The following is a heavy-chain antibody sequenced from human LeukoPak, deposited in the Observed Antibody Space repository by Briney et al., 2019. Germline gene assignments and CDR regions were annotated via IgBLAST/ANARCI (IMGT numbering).Heavy chain of an antibody. CDR3: ARVLSSDDHYGSGSYSYYFDY. J-gene: IGHJ4*02. D-gene: IGHD3-10*01. Sequence: ASVKVSCKASGYTFTSYGISWVRQAPGQGLEWMGWISAYNGNTNYAQKLQGRVTMTTDTSTSTAYMGLRSLRSDDTAVYYCARVLSSDDHYGSGSYSYYFDYWGQGTLVTVSS. CDR2: ISAYNGNT. V-gene: IGHV1-18*01. CDR1: GYTFTSYG.